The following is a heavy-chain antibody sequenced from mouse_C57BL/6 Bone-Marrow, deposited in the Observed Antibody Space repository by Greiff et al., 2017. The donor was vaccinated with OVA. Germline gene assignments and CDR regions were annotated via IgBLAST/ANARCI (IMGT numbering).Heavy chain of an antibody. Sequence: QVQLKESGAELARPGASVKLSCKASGYTFTSYGISWVKQRTGQGLEWIGEIYPRSGNTYYTEKFKGKATLTADKSSSTAYMELRSLTSEDSAVYFCARSRLRRYDAMGYWGQGTSVTVSS. D-gene: IGHD2-4*01. J-gene: IGHJ4*01. CDR3: ARSRLRRYDAMGY. V-gene: IGHV1-81*01. CDR1: GYTFTSYG. CDR2: IYPRSGNT.